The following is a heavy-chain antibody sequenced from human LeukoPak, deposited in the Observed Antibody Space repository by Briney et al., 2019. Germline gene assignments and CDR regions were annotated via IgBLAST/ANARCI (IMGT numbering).Heavy chain of an antibody. J-gene: IGHJ4*02. V-gene: IGHV3-9*01. Sequence: GGSLRLSCAASGFTFDNYAMHWVRQATGKGLEWVSGISWNSGSIGYADSVKGRFTISRDNAKNSLYLQMNSLRAEDTALYYCAKAKSNPITMVRGVLTYYFDYWGQGTLVTVSS. D-gene: IGHD3-10*01. CDR2: ISWNSGSI. CDR1: GFTFDNYA. CDR3: AKAKSNPITMVRGVLTYYFDY.